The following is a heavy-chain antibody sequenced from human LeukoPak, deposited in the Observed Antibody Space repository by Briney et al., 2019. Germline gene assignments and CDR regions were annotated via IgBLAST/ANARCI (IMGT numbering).Heavy chain of an antibody. J-gene: IGHJ6*03. CDR1: GFTVSSNY. CDR3: ARVWYGSGSLYSYYYMNV. CDR2: IYSGGRT. D-gene: IGHD3-10*01. Sequence: GGSLRLSCAASGFTVSSNYMSWVRQAPGKGLEWVSVIYSGGRTQYADSVKGRFSISRDNSKNTLYLQMNSLRAEDTAVYYCARVWYGSGSLYSYYYMNVWGKGTTVTISS. V-gene: IGHV3-66*01.